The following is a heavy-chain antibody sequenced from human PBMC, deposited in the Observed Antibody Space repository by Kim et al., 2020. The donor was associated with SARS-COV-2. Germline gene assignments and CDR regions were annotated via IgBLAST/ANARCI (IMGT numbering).Heavy chain of an antibody. CDR2: ISSSGSTI. J-gene: IGHJ6*02. Sequence: GGSLRLSCAASGFTFSDYYMSWIRQAPGKGLEWVSYISSSGSTIYYADSVKGRFTISRDNAKNSLYLQMNSLRAEDTAVYYCARAGQYSSRDAKNYYYYGMDVWGQGTTVTVSS. CDR1: GFTFSDYY. D-gene: IGHD6-13*01. CDR3: ARAGQYSSRDAKNYYYYGMDV. V-gene: IGHV3-11*04.